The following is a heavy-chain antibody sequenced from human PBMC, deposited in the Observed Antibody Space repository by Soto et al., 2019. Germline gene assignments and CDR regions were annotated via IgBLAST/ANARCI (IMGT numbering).Heavy chain of an antibody. V-gene: IGHV3-48*02. J-gene: IGHJ4*02. Sequence: EVQLVESGGGLVQPGGSLRLSCAASGFTFSSYSMNWVRQAPGKGLECVSYISSSSSTIYYADSVKGRFTISRDNAKNSLWLQMNSLRDEDTAVYYCARGGAYKIDYWGQGTLVTVSS. CDR1: GFTFSSYS. D-gene: IGHD1-20*01. CDR2: ISSSSSTI. CDR3: ARGGAYKIDY.